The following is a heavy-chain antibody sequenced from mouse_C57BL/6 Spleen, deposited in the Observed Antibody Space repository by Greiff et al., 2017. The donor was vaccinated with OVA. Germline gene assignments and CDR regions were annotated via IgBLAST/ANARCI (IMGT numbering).Heavy chain of an antibody. D-gene: IGHD1-1*01. CDR3: TITVDY. J-gene: IGHJ4*01. CDR2: ISSGGSYT. Sequence: EVQVVESGGDLVKPGGSLKLSCAASGFTFSSYGMSWVRQTPDKRLEWVATISSGGSYTYYPDSVKGRFTISRDNAKNTLYLQMSRLKSEDTAMYYCTITVDYWGQGTSVTVSS. V-gene: IGHV5-6*01. CDR1: GFTFSSYG.